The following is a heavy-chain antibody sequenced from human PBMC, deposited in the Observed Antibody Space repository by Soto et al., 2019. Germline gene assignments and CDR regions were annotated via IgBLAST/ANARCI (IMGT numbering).Heavy chain of an antibody. Sequence: KASETLSLTCAVSGDSISSSTWWSWVRQPPGKGLEWIGEIYHSGATNYNPSLKSRATISVDKSKNQFSLKLSSVTAADTAVYYCARAPPLVRGVRPYYFDYWGQGTLVTVSS. CDR2: IYHSGAT. CDR3: ARAPPLVRGVRPYYFDY. CDR1: GDSISSSTW. J-gene: IGHJ4*02. V-gene: IGHV4-4*02. D-gene: IGHD3-10*01.